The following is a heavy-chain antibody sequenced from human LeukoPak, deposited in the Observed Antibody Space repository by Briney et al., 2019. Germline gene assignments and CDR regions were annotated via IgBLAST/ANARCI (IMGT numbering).Heavy chain of an antibody. V-gene: IGHV3-48*03. CDR3: ARAYSSGWFDY. J-gene: IGHJ4*02. CDR1: GFTFSSYE. D-gene: IGHD6-19*01. Sequence: PGGSLRLSCAASGFTFSSYEMNWVRQAPGKGLEWVSYISSSGSTIYYADSVKGRFTISRDNAKNPLYLQMNSLRAEDTALYYCARAYSSGWFDYWGQGTLVTVSS. CDR2: ISSSGSTI.